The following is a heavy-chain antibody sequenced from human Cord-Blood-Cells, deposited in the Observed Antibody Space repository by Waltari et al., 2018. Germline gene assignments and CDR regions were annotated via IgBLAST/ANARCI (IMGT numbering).Heavy chain of an antibody. V-gene: IGHV3-7*01. CDR1: GFTFSSVW. CDR3: ARGLGFDY. Sequence: EVQLVESGGGLVQPGGSLRPTCAASGFTFSSVWMSWVRQAPGKGLEWVANIKQDGSEKYYVDSVKGRFTISRDNAKNSLYLQMNSLRAEDTAVYYCARGLGFDYWGQGTLVTVSS. J-gene: IGHJ4*02. CDR2: IKQDGSEK. D-gene: IGHD6-6*01.